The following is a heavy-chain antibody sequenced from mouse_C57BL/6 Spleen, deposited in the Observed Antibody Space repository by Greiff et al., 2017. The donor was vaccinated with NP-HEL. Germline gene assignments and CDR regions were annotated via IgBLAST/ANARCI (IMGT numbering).Heavy chain of an antibody. D-gene: IGHD4-1*01. CDR2: ISDGGSYT. CDR1: GFTFSSYA. J-gene: IGHJ4*01. Sequence: DVMLVESGGGLVKPGGSLKLSCAASGFTFSSYAMSWVRQTPEKRLEWVATISDGGSYTYYPDNVKGRFTISRDNAKNNLYLQMSHLKSEDTAMYYCARASKLGDAMDYWGQGTSVTVSS. V-gene: IGHV5-4*03. CDR3: ARASKLGDAMDY.